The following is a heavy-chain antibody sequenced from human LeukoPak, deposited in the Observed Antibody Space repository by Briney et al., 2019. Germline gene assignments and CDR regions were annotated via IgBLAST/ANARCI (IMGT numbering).Heavy chain of an antibody. J-gene: IGHJ1*01. CDR3: VRDSNYDTLTGYFRIEYFQD. Sequence: GGSLRLSCAASGFTFSSHGMRWVRQAPGKGLEWVAVIWHDGSNKYYGDSVMGRFIISRDNSKNTLSLQMNSLRAEDTAVYYCVRDSNYDTLTGYFRIEYFQDRGQGTLVTVSS. V-gene: IGHV3-33*01. CDR2: IWHDGSNK. CDR1: GFTFSSHG. D-gene: IGHD3-9*01.